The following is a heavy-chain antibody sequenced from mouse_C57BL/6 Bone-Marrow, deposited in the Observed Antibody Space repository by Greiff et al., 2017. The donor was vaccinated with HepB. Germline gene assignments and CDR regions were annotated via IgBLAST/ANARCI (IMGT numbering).Heavy chain of an antibody. CDR1: GYTFTSYW. CDR2: IDPSDSYT. V-gene: IGHV1-59*01. J-gene: IGHJ4*01. D-gene: IGHD1-1*01. CDR3: ARDYYGSRGVNYAMDY. Sequence: QVHVKQPGAELVRPGTSVKLSCKASGYTFTSYWMHWVKQRPGQGLEWIGVIDPSDSYTNYNQKFKGKATLTVDTSSSTAYMQLSSLTSEDSAVYYCARDYYGSRGVNYAMDYWGQGTSVTVSS.